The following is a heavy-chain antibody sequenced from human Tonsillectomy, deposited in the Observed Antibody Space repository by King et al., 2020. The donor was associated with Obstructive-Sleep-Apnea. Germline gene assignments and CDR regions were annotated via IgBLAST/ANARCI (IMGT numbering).Heavy chain of an antibody. J-gene: IGHJ4*02. CDR2: ISSRSSYI. Sequence: EVQLVEAGGGLVRPGGSLRLSCAASGFTFESYSMNWVRQSPGKGLEWVSSISSRSSYILYADSVKGRFTISRDNAKNSLYLQMDSLRADDTAVYYCARDFGEYCSNSSCLYFDSWGQGTLVSVSS. CDR3: ARDFGEYCSNSSCLYFDS. V-gene: IGHV3-21*01. D-gene: IGHD2-2*01. CDR1: GFTFESYS.